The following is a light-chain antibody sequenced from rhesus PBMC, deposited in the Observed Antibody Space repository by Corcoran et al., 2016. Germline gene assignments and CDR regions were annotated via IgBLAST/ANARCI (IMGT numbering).Light chain of an antibody. CDR2: DVS. J-gene: IGLJ1*01. CDR1: TTDIGAYNY. CDR3: SSYAGSNTFL. V-gene: IGLV2-23*01. Sequence: QADLTQPPSVSGSPGQSVTFSCSGTTTDIGAYNYVSWYQQHPGKAPKVVIYDVSKRPSGVSDRFSGSKSGNTASLTISGLQAEDEADYYCSSYAGSNTFLLGAGTRLTVL.